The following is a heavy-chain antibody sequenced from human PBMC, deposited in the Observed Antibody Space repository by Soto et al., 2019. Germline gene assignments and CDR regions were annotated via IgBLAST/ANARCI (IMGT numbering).Heavy chain of an antibody. CDR3: ARDRGAYGMDV. J-gene: IGHJ6*02. CDR2: ISAYNGNT. Sequence: QVQLVQSGAEVKKPGASVKVSCKASGYTFTSYGISWVRQAPGQGLEWMGWISAYNGNTNYAQKLQGRVTKTTDTSKRPAYMELRSLRSDDTAVYYCARDRGAYGMDVWGQGTTVTVSS. V-gene: IGHV1-18*01. CDR1: GYTFTSYG.